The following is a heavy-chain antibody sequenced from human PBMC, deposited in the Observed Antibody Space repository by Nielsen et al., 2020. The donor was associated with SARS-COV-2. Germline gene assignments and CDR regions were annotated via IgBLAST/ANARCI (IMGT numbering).Heavy chain of an antibody. V-gene: IGHV3-53*05. CDR2: FYSGGTT. Sequence: GGSLRLSCAASGLTVSSKYMNWVRQAPGKGLEWVSVFYSGGTTLYADSVKGRFTISTDLSNNTLYLQMNSLRVEDTAIYYCTKGAQLGDYWGQGIMVTVSS. J-gene: IGHJ4*02. CDR1: GLTVSSKY. D-gene: IGHD6-13*01. CDR3: TKGAQLGDY.